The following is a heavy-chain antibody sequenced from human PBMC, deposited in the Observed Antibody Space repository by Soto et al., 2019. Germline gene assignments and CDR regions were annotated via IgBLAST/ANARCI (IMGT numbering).Heavy chain of an antibody. Sequence: QVQLQESGPGLVKPSQTLSLTCTVSGGSISSGDYYWSWIRQPPGKGLEWIGYIYYSGSTYYNPSLKSRVTISVATATTQFSLQLSSVTAADTAVYYCARDGGYRDFDYWGQGTLVTVSS. J-gene: IGHJ4*02. CDR1: GGSISSGDYY. D-gene: IGHD3-22*01. CDR3: ARDGGYRDFDY. V-gene: IGHV4-30-4*01. CDR2: IYYSGST.